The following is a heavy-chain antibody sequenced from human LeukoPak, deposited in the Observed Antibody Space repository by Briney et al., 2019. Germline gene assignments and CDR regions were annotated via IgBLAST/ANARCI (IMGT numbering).Heavy chain of an antibody. D-gene: IGHD3-22*01. Sequence: SETLSLTCTVSGGSISSSSYYWGWIRQPPGKGLEWIGSIYYSGSTYYNPSLKSRVTISVDTSKNQFSLKLSSVTAADTAVYYCARGYYYDSSGYPHWGQGTLVTVSS. V-gene: IGHV4-39*07. CDR3: ARGYYYDSSGYPH. CDR1: GGSISSSSYY. J-gene: IGHJ4*02. CDR2: IYYSGST.